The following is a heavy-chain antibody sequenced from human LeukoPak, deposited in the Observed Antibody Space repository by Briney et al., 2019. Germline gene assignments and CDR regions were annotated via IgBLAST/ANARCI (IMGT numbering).Heavy chain of an antibody. CDR3: ARGRSTFDY. Sequence: GGSRRLSCAASGFTFDDYGMSWVRQPPGKGLEGVSGINWNGGGIGYADSVKGRFTISRDNVKNSLYLQMNSLRAEDTALYYCARGRSTFDYWGQGTLVTVSS. CDR1: GFTFDDYG. D-gene: IGHD2-2*01. CDR2: INWNGGGI. V-gene: IGHV3-20*04. J-gene: IGHJ4*02.